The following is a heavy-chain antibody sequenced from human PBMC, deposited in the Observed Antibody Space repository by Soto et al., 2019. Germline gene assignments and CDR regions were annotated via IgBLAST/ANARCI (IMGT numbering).Heavy chain of an antibody. CDR3: ARESRIVLRFLECDAFDI. V-gene: IGHV1-69*04. CDR1: GGTFSSYT. D-gene: IGHD3-3*01. CDR2: IIPILGIA. Sequence: ASVKVSCKASGGTFSSYTISWVRQAPGQGLEWMGRIIPILGIANYAQKFQGRVTITADKSTSTAYMELGSLRSEDTAVYYCARESRIVLRFLECDAFDIWGQGTMVTVSS. J-gene: IGHJ3*02.